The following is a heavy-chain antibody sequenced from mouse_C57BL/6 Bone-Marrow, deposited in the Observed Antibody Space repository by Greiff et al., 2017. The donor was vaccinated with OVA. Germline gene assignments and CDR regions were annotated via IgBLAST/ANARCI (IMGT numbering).Heavy chain of an antibody. Sequence: QVHVKQPGAELVMPGASVKLSCKASGYTFTSYWMHWVKQRPGQGLEWIGEIDPSDSYTNYNQKFKGKSTLTVDKSSSTAYMQLSSLTSEDSAVYYCAREGNYVYFDYWGQGTTLTVSS. CDR2: IDPSDSYT. D-gene: IGHD2-1*01. V-gene: IGHV1-69*01. CDR1: GYTFTSYW. CDR3: AREGNYVYFDY. J-gene: IGHJ2*01.